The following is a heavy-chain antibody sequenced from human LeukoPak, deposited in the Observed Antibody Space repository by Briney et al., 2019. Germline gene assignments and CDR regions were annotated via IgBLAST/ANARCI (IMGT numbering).Heavy chain of an antibody. CDR3: ARRSGYYYVVAYFDY. V-gene: IGHV4-34*01. J-gene: IGHJ4*02. CDR1: GGSFSGYY. D-gene: IGHD3-22*01. Sequence: SETLSLTCAVYGGSFSGYYWSWIRQPPGKGLEWIGEINHSGSTNYNPSLKSRVTISVHTSKNQFSLKLSSVTAADTAVYYCARRSGYYYVVAYFDYWGQGTLVTVSS. CDR2: INHSGST.